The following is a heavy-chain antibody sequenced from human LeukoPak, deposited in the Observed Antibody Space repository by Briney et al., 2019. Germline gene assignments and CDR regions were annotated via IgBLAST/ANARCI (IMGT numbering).Heavy chain of an antibody. Sequence: PGGSLRLSCAASGFTSRTYWMSWVRQAPGKGLEWVASINQGGSETYYVESVKGRFTISRDNAMNSFFLQMNSLRAEDTAVYYCARLIGDRTIYDYWGQGTLVTVSS. CDR3: ARLIGDRTIYDY. CDR1: GFTSRTYW. J-gene: IGHJ4*02. CDR2: INQGGSET. V-gene: IGHV3-7*01. D-gene: IGHD6-6*01.